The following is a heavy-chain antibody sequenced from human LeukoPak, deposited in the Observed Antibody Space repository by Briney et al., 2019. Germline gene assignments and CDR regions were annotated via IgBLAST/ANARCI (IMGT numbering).Heavy chain of an antibody. CDR1: GYSISLGYY. CDR3: ARDMGWNGLVDS. V-gene: IGHV4-38-2*02. J-gene: IGHJ4*02. Sequence: SETLSLTCTVSGYSISLGYYWGWIRQPPGKGLEWIGSFYHTGRTYYNPSLKSRVTVSGDTSKNQFSLKLSSVTAADTAVYYCARDMGWNGLVDSWGQGTLVTVSS. CDR2: FYHTGRT. D-gene: IGHD1-1*01.